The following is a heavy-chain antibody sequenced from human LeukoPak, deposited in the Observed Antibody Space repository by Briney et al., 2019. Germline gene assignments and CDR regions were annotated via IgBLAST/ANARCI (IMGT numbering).Heavy chain of an antibody. CDR3: AIEYYYDSSGYYQY. D-gene: IGHD3-22*01. V-gene: IGHV1-69-2*01. CDR1: GYTFTDYY. CDR2: VDPEDGET. J-gene: IGHJ4*02. Sequence: ASVKVSCKVSGYTFTDYYMHWVQQAPGKGLEWMGLVDPEDGETIYAEKFQGRVTITADTSTDTAYMELSSLRSEYTAVYYCAIEYYYDSSGYYQYWGQGTLVTVSS.